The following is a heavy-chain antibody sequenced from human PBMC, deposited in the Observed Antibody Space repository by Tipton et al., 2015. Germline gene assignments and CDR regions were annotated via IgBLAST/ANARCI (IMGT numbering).Heavy chain of an antibody. CDR1: GFEFGAHA. V-gene: IGHV3-74*01. CDR2: ITADGSGT. J-gene: IGHJ4*02. CDR3: ARSPQDPAVDY. Sequence: SLRLSCAASGFEFGAHAMHWVRQAPGKGLVWVSRITADGSGTGYADSVQGRFTISRDNARNTLYLQMNSLRADDTAVYYCARSPQDPAVDYWGQGALVTVSS.